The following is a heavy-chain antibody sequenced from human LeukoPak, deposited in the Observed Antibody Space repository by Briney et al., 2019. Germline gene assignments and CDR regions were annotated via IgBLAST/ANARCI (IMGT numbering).Heavy chain of an antibody. D-gene: IGHD1-26*01. CDR2: TKGDARDT. J-gene: IGHJ4*02. V-gene: IGHV3-74*01. Sequence: GSLRLFCAGPGFTLSSYLTHWARQTRGMCVSWVCHTKGDARDTIYADSVNGGFYFSRYITTNTLYPQMNCLRAEDTTVNYCARVLVGVTRPVFDSWGQGTLVTVSS. CDR3: ARVLVGVTRPVFDS. CDR1: GFTLSSYL.